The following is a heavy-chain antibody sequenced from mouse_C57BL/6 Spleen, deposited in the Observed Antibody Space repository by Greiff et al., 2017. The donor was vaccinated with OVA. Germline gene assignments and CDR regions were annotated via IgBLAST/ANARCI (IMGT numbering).Heavy chain of an antibody. CDR1: GFSFNTYA. J-gene: IGHJ3*01. CDR2: IRSKSNNYAT. CDR3: VSPYGYDVDFAY. Sequence: EVKLVESGGGLVQPKGSLKLSCAASGFSFNTYAMNWVRQAPGKGLEWVARIRSKSNNYATYYADSVKDRFTISRDDSESMLYLQMNNLKTEDTAMYYCVSPYGYDVDFAYWGQGTLVTVSA. V-gene: IGHV10-1*01. D-gene: IGHD2-2*01.